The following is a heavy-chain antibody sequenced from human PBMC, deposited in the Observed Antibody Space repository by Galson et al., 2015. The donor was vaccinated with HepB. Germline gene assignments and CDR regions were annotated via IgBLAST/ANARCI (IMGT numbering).Heavy chain of an antibody. V-gene: IGHV1-24*01. D-gene: IGHD2-2*01. CDR1: GYTLTELS. CDR3: ATPDLLGYYSSTSCQRPFDY. Sequence: SVKVSCKVSGYTLTELSMHWVRQAPGKGLEWMGGFDPEDGETIYAQKFQGRVTMTEDTSTDTAYMELSSLRSEDTAVYYCATPDLLGYYSSTSCQRPFDYWGQGTLVTVSS. J-gene: IGHJ4*02. CDR2: FDPEDGET.